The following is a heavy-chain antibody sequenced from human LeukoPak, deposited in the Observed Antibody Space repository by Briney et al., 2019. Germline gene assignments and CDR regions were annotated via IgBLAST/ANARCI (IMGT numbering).Heavy chain of an antibody. D-gene: IGHD5-24*01. Sequence: SGRSLRLSCAASGFTFDDYAMHWVRQAPGKGLEWVSGISWNSGSIGYADSVKGRFTISRDNSKNTLYLQMNSLRAEDTAVYYCASPGRWLQAPFDYWGQGTLVTVSS. J-gene: IGHJ4*02. V-gene: IGHV3-9*01. CDR3: ASPGRWLQAPFDY. CDR1: GFTFDDYA. CDR2: ISWNSGSI.